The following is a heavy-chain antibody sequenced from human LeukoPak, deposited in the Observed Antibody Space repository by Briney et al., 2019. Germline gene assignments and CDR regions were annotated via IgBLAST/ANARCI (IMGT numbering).Heavy chain of an antibody. D-gene: IGHD2-15*01. J-gene: IGHJ4*02. CDR3: ARQLGYCSDGTCYFDY. CDR1: GVTFSSYV. Sequence: GGSLRLSCEASGVTFSSYVMSWVRQAPGKGPEWVSGISGSGGGTYYADSVKGRFTISRDNSKNTLYLQMSSLRAEDTAMYYCARQLGYCSDGTCYFDYWGQGTLVTVSS. V-gene: IGHV3-23*01. CDR2: ISGSGGGT.